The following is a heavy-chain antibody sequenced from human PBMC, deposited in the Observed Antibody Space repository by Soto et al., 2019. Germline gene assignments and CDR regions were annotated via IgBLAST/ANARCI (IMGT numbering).Heavy chain of an antibody. D-gene: IGHD5-12*01. CDR2: INHSGSA. J-gene: IGHJ6*03. CDR3: ARATRGGVATTYYYYYMDG. Sequence: PSETLSLTCAVYGGSFSGYYWSWIRQPPGKGLEWIGEINHSGSANYNPSLKSRVTISVDTSKNQFSLKLSSVTAADTAVYYCARATRGGVATTYYYYYMDGWGKGITVTVSS. V-gene: IGHV4-34*01. CDR1: GGSFSGYY.